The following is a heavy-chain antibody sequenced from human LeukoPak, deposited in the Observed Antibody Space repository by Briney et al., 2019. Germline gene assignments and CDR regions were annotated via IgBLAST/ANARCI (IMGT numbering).Heavy chain of an antibody. J-gene: IGHJ4*02. Sequence: GGSLRLSCVSSGFTFNNYAMNWVRQAPGKGLEWVSSISGSGSITYYADSVKGRFTISRDTSKNTLWLQMNSLRVDDTALYYCAKSLGGDYGSGSYYVVFDSWGQGTLVTVSS. D-gene: IGHD3-10*01. CDR2: ISGSGSIT. V-gene: IGHV3-23*01. CDR3: AKSLGGDYGSGSYYVVFDS. CDR1: GFTFNNYA.